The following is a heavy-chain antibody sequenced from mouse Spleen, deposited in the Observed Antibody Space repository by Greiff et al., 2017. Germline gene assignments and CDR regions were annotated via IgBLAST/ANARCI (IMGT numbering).Heavy chain of an antibody. CDR2: IWPGGGT. CDR3: ARNRGTGAMDY. D-gene: IGHD2-14*01. V-gene: IGHV2-9-1*01. CDR1: GFSLTSYA. J-gene: IGHJ4*01. Sequence: VKLMESGPGLVAPSQSLSITCTVSGFSLTSYAINWVRQPPGKGLEWLGVIWPGGGTNYNSALKSRLSISKDNSKSQVFLKMNSLQTDDTARYYCARNRGTGAMDYWGQGTSVTVSS.